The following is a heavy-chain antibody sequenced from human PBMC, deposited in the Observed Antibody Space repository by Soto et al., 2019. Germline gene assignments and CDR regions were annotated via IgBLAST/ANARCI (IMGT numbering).Heavy chain of an antibody. D-gene: IGHD3-3*01. J-gene: IGHJ6*02. CDR1: GYTFTSYA. Sequence: VASVKVSCKASGYTFTSYAMHWVRQAPGQRLEWMGWINAGNGNTKYSQKFQGRVTITRDTSASTAYMELSSLRSEDTAVYYCARVYYDFWSGYLHYYYYGMDVWGQGTTVTVSS. V-gene: IGHV1-3*01. CDR3: ARVYYDFWSGYLHYYYYGMDV. CDR2: INAGNGNT.